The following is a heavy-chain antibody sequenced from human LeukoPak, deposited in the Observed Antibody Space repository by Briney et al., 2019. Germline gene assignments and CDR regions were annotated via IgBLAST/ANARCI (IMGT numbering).Heavy chain of an antibody. V-gene: IGHV3-30*02. D-gene: IGHD6-19*01. CDR3: LAASPDY. CDR1: GFTFDDCV. Sequence: PGGSLRLSCAASGFTFDDCVMSWVRQVPGKGLEWVAFIRYDGSNKYYADSVKGRFTISRDNSKNTLYLQMNSLRAEDTAVYYCLAASPDYWGQGTLVTVSS. CDR2: IRYDGSNK. J-gene: IGHJ4*02.